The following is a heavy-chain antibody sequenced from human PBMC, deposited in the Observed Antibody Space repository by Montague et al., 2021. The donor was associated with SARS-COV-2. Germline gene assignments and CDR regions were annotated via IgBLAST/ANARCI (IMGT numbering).Heavy chain of an antibody. J-gene: IGHJ3*02. D-gene: IGHD3-16*02. V-gene: IGHV3-48*03. CDR3: TRDYRSVVGDGLDI. CDR2: ISTSAYTT. CDR1: GFTFSYYD. Sequence: SLRLSCAASGFTFSYYDMNWVRQAPGKGPEWISYISTSAYTTSYAGSVKGRFTISRDNGKNSSYLQMNSLRVEDTAVYYCTRDYRSVVGDGLDIWGQGTKVTVSS.